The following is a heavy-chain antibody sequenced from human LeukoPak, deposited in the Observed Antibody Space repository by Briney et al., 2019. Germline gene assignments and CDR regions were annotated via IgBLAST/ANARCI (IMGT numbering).Heavy chain of an antibody. J-gene: IGHJ5*02. V-gene: IGHV1-18*01. D-gene: IGHD6-13*01. Sequence: GASVKVSCKASGYTFTSYGISWVRQAPGQGLEWMGWISAYNGNTNYAQKLQDRVTMTTDTSTSTAYMELRSLRSDDTAVYYCAREIAAAEGSNWFDPWGQGTLVTVSS. CDR1: GYTFTSYG. CDR3: AREIAAAEGSNWFDP. CDR2: ISAYNGNT.